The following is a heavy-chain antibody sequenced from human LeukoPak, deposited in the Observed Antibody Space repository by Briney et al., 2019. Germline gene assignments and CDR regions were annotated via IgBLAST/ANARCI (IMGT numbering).Heavy chain of an antibody. CDR1: GVTISSYA. CDR3: ARDLYYYDSSGYYSYNWFDP. D-gene: IGHD3-22*01. Sequence: ASVKVSCKASGVTISSYAISWVRQAPGQGLEWMGGIIPIFGTANYAQKFQGRVTITADESTSTAYMELSSLRSEDTAVYYCARDLYYYDSSGYYSYNWFDPWGQGTLVTVSS. V-gene: IGHV1-69*13. J-gene: IGHJ5*02. CDR2: IIPIFGTA.